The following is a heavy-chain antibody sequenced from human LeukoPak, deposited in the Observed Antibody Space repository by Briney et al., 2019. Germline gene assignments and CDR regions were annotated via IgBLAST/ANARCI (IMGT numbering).Heavy chain of an antibody. Sequence: GGSLRLSCAASGFTFSSYAMHWVRQAPGKGLEWVAVISFDGSNKYHADSVKGRFTISRDNSKNTLYLQMNSLRAEDTAVYYCATPEKQWHIFDYWGQGTLVTVSS. J-gene: IGHJ4*02. V-gene: IGHV3-30*04. CDR2: ISFDGSNK. CDR3: ATPEKQWHIFDY. D-gene: IGHD6-19*01. CDR1: GFTFSSYA.